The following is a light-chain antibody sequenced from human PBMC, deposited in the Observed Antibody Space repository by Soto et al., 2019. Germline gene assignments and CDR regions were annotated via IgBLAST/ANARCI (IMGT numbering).Light chain of an antibody. J-gene: IGLJ1*01. CDR3: ISYASINTYV. CDR2: DVT. CDR1: SSDVGGYDY. Sequence: QSVLTQPASVSGSPGQSITISCTGTSSDVGGYDYDSWYQQHPGKAPKLMIYDVTNRPSGVSNRFSGSKSGNTASLTISGLQAEDEADYYCISYASINTYVFGTGTKVTVL. V-gene: IGLV2-14*01.